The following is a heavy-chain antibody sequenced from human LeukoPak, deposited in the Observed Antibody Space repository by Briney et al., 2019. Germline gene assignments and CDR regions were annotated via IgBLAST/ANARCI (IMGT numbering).Heavy chain of an antibody. D-gene: IGHD4-17*01. J-gene: IGHJ4*03. CDR3: AIWAEVTTSPRINYFDN. CDR1: GGNFSSYA. CDR2: IIPLFGTA. V-gene: IGHV1-69*01. Sequence: ASVKVSCKASGGNFSSYAISWVRQAPGQGLEWMGGIIPLFGTANYAQKFQGRVTITADESTSTAYMELSSLRSEDTAMYYCAIWAEVTTSPRINYFDNWGHGTLVTVSS.